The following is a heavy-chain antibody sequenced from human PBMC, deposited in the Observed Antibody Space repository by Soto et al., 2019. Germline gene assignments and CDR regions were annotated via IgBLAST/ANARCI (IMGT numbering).Heavy chain of an antibody. Sequence: QVQLVQSGAEVKKPGASVKVSCKASGYTFTSYAMHWGRQAPGQRLEWMGWINAGNGNTKYSQKFQGRVTITRDTSASTAYMELSSLRSEDTAVYYCARSIVVVTALDYWGQGTLVTVSS. CDR1: GYTFTSYA. V-gene: IGHV1-3*01. CDR2: INAGNGNT. CDR3: ARSIVVVTALDY. D-gene: IGHD2-21*02. J-gene: IGHJ4*02.